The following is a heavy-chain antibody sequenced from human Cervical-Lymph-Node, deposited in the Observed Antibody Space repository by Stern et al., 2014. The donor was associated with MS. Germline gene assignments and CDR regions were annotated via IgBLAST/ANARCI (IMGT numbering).Heavy chain of an antibody. D-gene: IGHD1-1*01. CDR3: AXXXSSPERSDW. CDR1: GFTVSRDY. J-gene: IGHJ4*02. V-gene: IGHV3-53*01. Sequence: EVXXVESGGGVIQPGGSLRLSCTASGFTVSRDYMTWVRQAPGKGLEWVSLITNVGSTFYTDSVKGRFTISRDYSKNTVYLHMTSLRAEDTAXXYXAXXXSSPERSDWWGQGTLVTVSS. CDR2: ITNVGST.